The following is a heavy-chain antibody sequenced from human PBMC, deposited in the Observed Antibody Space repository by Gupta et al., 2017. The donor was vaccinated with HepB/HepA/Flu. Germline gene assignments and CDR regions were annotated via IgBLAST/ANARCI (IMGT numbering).Heavy chain of an antibody. CDR1: GLILSNYG. J-gene: IGHJ3*02. CDR2: ISYDGSEE. D-gene: IGHD2-21*02. CDR3: TKDESYTADAKAFDI. V-gene: IGHV3-30*18. Sequence: QVQLVESGGGVVQPGRSLRLSCEASGLILSNYGMHWVRQAPGKGLEWVAVISYDGSEEYYADSVKGRFTISRDNSKNTLYLQMNSLRAEDTAVYYCTKDESYTADAKAFDIWGQGTKGTVSS.